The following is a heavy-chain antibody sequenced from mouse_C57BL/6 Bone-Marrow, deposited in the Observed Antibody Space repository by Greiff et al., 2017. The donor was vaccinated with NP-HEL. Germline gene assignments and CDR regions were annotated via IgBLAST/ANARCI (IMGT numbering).Heavy chain of an antibody. CDR1: GFSLTSYG. J-gene: IGHJ2*01. Sequence: QVQLQQSGPGLVQPSQSLSITCTVSGFSLTSYGVHWVRQSPGKGLEWLGVIWSGGSTDYNAAFISRLSISKDNSKSQVFFKMNSLQADDTAIYYCARNNRITTVVDYWGQGTTLTVSS. CDR3: ARNNRITTVVDY. CDR2: IWSGGST. D-gene: IGHD1-1*01. V-gene: IGHV2-2*01.